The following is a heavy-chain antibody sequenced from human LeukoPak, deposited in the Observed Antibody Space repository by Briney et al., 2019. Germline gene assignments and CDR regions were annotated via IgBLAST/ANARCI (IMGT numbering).Heavy chain of an antibody. CDR3: AREGSSSEYYYYMDV. CDR1: GGTFSSYA. D-gene: IGHD6-13*01. J-gene: IGHJ6*03. V-gene: IGHV1-69*05. Sequence: SVKVSCKASGGTFSSYAISWVRQAPGQGLEWMGGIIPIFGTANYAQKFQGRVTITTDESTSTAYMELSGLRSEDTAVYYCAREGSSSEYYYYMDVWGKGTTVTVSS. CDR2: IIPIFGTA.